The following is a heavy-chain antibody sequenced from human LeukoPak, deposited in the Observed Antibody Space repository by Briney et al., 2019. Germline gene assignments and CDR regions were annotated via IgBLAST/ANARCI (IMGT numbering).Heavy chain of an antibody. V-gene: IGHV3-74*01. CDR1: GFTFSSYW. Sequence: PGGSLRLSCAASGFTFSSYWMHWVRQAPGKGLVWVSRINSDGSSTSYADSVKGRFTISRDNAKNTLYLQMNSLRAEDTAVYYCAKDRYLEAYGMDVWGQGTTVTVSS. J-gene: IGHJ6*02. CDR3: AKDRYLEAYGMDV. D-gene: IGHD1-1*01. CDR2: INSDGSST.